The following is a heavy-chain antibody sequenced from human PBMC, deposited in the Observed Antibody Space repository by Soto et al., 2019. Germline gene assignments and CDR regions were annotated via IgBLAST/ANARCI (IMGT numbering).Heavy chain of an antibody. V-gene: IGHV3-15*01. J-gene: IGHJ4*02. CDR2: IKRKTEGGTT. CDR1: GFTFTNAW. Sequence: GGSLRLSCAASGFTFTNAWMSWVRQAPGKGLEWVGRIKRKTEGGTTDYAAPVKGRFAISRDDSKNTLYLQMNSLKTEDTAVYYCTVGRGFSDFNYWGQETLVTAPS. CDR3: TVGRGFSDFNY. D-gene: IGHD1-26*01.